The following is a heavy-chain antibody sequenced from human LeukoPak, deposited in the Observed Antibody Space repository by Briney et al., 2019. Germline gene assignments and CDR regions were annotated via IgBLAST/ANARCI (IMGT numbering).Heavy chain of an antibody. D-gene: IGHD3-3*01. CDR2: ISGSGGST. Sequence: PGGSLRLSCAASGFTFSSYAMSWVRQAPGKGLEWVSAISGSGGSTYYADSVKGRFTISRDNSKNTLYLQMNSLRAEDTAVYYCANDYDFWSGYYFDYWGKGTLVTVSS. CDR1: GFTFSSYA. V-gene: IGHV3-23*01. J-gene: IGHJ4*02. CDR3: ANDYDFWSGYYFDY.